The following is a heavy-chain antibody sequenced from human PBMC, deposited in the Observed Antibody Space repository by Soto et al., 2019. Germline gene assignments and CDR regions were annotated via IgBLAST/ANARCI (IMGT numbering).Heavy chain of an antibody. CDR1: GFSFSDHY. Sequence: EVQLVESGGGLVQPGGSLRLSCAASGFSFSDHYMEWARQAPGKGLEWVGRIRNKANSYTTQYAAAVRGRFTLSRDDSKNSLFLQMNSLKTEDTAIYYCARTIMYSAPHYFDYSGQGTLVTVSS. J-gene: IGHJ4*02. D-gene: IGHD1-26*01. CDR2: IRNKANSYTT. CDR3: ARTIMYSAPHYFDY. V-gene: IGHV3-72*01.